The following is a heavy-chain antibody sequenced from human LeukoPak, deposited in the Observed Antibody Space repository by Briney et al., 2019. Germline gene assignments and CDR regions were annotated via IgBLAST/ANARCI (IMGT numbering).Heavy chain of an antibody. V-gene: IGHV3-74*01. D-gene: IGHD5-12*01. CDR3: ARDSFTGYAFDM. J-gene: IGHJ3*02. Sequence: GGSLRLSCAASGFTVSSYWMHWVRQAPGKGLVWVSRLKSDGSSTSYADSVKGRFTISRDDAKNTLYLQMSSLRPEDTAVYYCARDSFTGYAFDMWGQGTMVTVSS. CDR1: GFTVSSYW. CDR2: LKSDGSST.